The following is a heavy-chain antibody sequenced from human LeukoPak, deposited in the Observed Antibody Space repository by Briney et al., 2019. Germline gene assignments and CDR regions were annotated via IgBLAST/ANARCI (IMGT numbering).Heavy chain of an antibody. CDR2: ISSSSTTI. CDR1: GFTFSSYS. V-gene: IGHV3-48*04. CDR3: ARRVSTSESFSFDY. D-gene: IGHD3-10*01. Sequence: GGSLRLSCAASGFTFSSYSMNWVRQAPGKGLEWVSSISSSSTTIYYADSVKGRFTISRDNAKNSLYLQMSGLRAEDTAVYYCARRVSTSESFSFDYWGQGTLVTVSS. J-gene: IGHJ4*02.